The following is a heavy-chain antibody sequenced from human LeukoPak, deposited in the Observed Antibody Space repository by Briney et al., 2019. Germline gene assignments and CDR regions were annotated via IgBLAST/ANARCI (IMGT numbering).Heavy chain of an antibody. J-gene: IGHJ4*02. D-gene: IGHD3-10*01. Sequence: GGSLRLSCAASGFTFSSYAMSWVRQAPGKGLEWVSAISGSGGSTYYADSVKGRFTMSRGNSKNTLYLQMNSLRAEDTAVYYCAKVGGMVRGVSIPRDWGQGTLVTVSS. V-gene: IGHV3-23*01. CDR1: GFTFSSYA. CDR3: AKVGGMVRGVSIPRD. CDR2: ISGSGGST.